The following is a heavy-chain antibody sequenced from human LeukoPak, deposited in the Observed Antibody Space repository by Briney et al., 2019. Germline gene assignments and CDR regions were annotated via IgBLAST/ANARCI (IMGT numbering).Heavy chain of an antibody. V-gene: IGHV1-69*06. D-gene: IGHD2-15*01. Sequence: ASVKVSCKASGGTFSSYAISWVRQAPGQGLEWMGGIIPIFGTANYAQKFQGRVTITADKSTSTAYMELSSLRSEDTAVYYCAREVAATTEPHFDYWGQGTLVTVSS. J-gene: IGHJ4*02. CDR1: GGTFSSYA. CDR2: IIPIFGTA. CDR3: AREVAATTEPHFDY.